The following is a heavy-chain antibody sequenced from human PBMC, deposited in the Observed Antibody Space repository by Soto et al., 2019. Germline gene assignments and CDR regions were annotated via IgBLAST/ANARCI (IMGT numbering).Heavy chain of an antibody. D-gene: IGHD2-15*01. V-gene: IGHV3-23*01. J-gene: IGHJ5*02. CDR2: ISGSGGST. Sequence: EVQLLESGGGLVQPGGSLRLSCAASGFTFSSYAMSWVRQAPGKGLEWVSAISGSGGSTYYADSVKGRFTISRDNTNNTLHLQMNRPRAEDTAVYYGAGDIVVVVAAIPFDPWGQGTLVTVSS. CDR1: GFTFSSYA. CDR3: AGDIVVVVAAIPFDP.